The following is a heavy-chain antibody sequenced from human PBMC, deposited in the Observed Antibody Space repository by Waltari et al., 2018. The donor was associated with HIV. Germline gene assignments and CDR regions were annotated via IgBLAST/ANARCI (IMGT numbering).Heavy chain of an antibody. V-gene: IGHV4-59*01. CDR3: ARWGYSSSWQGDYNWFDP. D-gene: IGHD6-13*01. CDR1: GGSLSSYY. CDR2: IYYSGST. J-gene: IGHJ5*02. Sequence: QVQLQESGPGLVKPSETLSLTCTVSGGSLSSYYWSWLRQPPAKGLEWLGYIYYSGSTNYNPSLKSRVTISVDTSKNQFSLKLSSVTAADTAVYYCARWGYSSSWQGDYNWFDPWGQGTLVTVSS.